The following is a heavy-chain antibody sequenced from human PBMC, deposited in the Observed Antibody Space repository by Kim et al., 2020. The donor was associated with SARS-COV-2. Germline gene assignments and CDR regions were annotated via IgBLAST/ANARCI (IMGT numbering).Heavy chain of an antibody. Sequence: ASVKVSCKASGYTFTTYYMHWVRQAPGQGLECMGIISPSGGITTYAQKFQGRLTITRDTSTSTVYLEVSSLRSEATAVYYCARGFFAGISGSHSYFGRAEYFQHWGHGTLVTVSS. J-gene: IGHJ1*01. CDR2: ISPSGGIT. D-gene: IGHD3-16*02. CDR1: GYTFTTYY. CDR3: ARGFFAGISGSHSYFGRAEYFQH. V-gene: IGHV1-46*01.